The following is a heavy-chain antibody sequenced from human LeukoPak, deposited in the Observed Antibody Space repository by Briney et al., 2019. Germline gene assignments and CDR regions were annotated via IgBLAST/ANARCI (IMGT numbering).Heavy chain of an antibody. D-gene: IGHD1-26*01. CDR3: AKDSGSYRGPERYYFDY. CDR2: ISSSGSTT. CDR1: GFTVSGYE. V-gene: IGHV3-48*03. Sequence: PGGSLRLSCAASGFTVSGYEMNWVRQAPGKGLEWVSYISSSGSTTYYADSVKGRFTISRDNSKNTLYLQMNSLRAEDTAVYYCAKDSGSYRGPERYYFDYWGQGTLVTVSS. J-gene: IGHJ4*02.